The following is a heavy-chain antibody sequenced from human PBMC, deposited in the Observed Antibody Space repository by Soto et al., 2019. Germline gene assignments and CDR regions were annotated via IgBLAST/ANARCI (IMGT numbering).Heavy chain of an antibody. D-gene: IGHD2-2*01. Sequence: GGSLRLSCAASGFTFSSYAMSWFRQAPGKGLEWVSAISGSGGSTYYADSVKGRFTISRDNSKNTLYLQMNSLRAEDTAVYYCAKHVGTYCSSTSCYSTWFDPWGQGTLVTVSS. CDR1: GFTFSSYA. V-gene: IGHV3-23*01. J-gene: IGHJ5*02. CDR2: ISGSGGST. CDR3: AKHVGTYCSSTSCYSTWFDP.